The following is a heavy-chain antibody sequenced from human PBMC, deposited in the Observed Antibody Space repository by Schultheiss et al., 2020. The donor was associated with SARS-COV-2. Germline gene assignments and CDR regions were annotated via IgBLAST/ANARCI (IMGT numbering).Heavy chain of an antibody. CDR2: IYYSGST. D-gene: IGHD3-22*01. CDR3: ARDYYVGPTREYYYYGMDV. J-gene: IGHJ6*02. V-gene: IGHV4-59*01. CDR1: GGSISSYY. Sequence: SQTLSLTYTVSGGSISSYYWSWIRQPPGKGLEWIGYIYYSGSTNYNPSLKSRVTISVDTSKNQFSLKLSSVTAADTAVYYCARDYYVGPTREYYYYGMDVWGQGTTVTVSS.